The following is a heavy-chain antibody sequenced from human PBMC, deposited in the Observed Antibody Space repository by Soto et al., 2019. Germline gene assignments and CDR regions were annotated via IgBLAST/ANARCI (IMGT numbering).Heavy chain of an antibody. V-gene: IGHV4-30-2*02. J-gene: IGHJ6*02. CDR1: GDTNSTGGYS. Sequence: SETLSLTFGVSGDTNSTGGYSWAWIRQPPGKALEWIGHTYHSGNPYYNPSLKSRVIISVDTSKNQFSLKLSSVTAADTAVYYCARYKSNYYYGMDVWGQGTTVTVSS. CDR3: ARYKSNYYYGMDV. CDR2: TYHSGNP. D-gene: IGHD5-12*01.